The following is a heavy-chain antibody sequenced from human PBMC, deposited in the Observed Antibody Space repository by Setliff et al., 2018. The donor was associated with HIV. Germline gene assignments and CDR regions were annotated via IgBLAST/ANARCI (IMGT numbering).Heavy chain of an antibody. CDR1: GGSISSSSYY. J-gene: IGHJ5*02. V-gene: IGHV4-39*01. D-gene: IGHD6-19*01. CDR3: ARLRREEQWLVRGWFDP. Sequence: SETLSLTCTVSGGSISSSSYYWGWIRQPPGKGLEWIGSIYYSGSTYYNPSLKSRVTISVDTSKNQFSLKLGSVTAADTAVYYCARLRREEQWLVRGWFDPWGQGTLVTVSS. CDR2: IYYSGST.